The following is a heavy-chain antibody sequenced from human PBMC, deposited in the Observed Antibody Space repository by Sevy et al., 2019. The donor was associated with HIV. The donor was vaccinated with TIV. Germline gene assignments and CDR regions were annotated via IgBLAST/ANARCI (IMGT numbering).Heavy chain of an antibody. D-gene: IGHD2-15*01. CDR3: AKGFCSGGSCPRDYYYYGMDV. Sequence: GGSLRLSCAASEFTFSSYAMNWVRQAPGKGLEWVSSISVSGRSTYYADSVEGRFTISRDNSKNTLYLQMNSLRADDMAVYYCAKGFCSGGSCPRDYYYYGMDVWGQGTTVTVSS. CDR2: ISVSGRST. J-gene: IGHJ6*02. CDR1: EFTFSSYA. V-gene: IGHV3-23*01.